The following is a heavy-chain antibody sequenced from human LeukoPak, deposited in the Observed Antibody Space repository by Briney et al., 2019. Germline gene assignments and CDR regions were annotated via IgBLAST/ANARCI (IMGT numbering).Heavy chain of an antibody. CDR2: MNPNSGNT. Sequence: ASVKVSCKASGYTFTSYDINWVRQATGQGLEWMGWMNPNSGNTGYAQKFQGRVTMTRNTSISTAYMELSSLRSVDTAVYYCARGDFIAVAGTDYYYGMDVWGQGTTVTVSS. D-gene: IGHD6-19*01. CDR3: ARGDFIAVAGTDYYYGMDV. CDR1: GYTFTSYD. V-gene: IGHV1-8*01. J-gene: IGHJ6*02.